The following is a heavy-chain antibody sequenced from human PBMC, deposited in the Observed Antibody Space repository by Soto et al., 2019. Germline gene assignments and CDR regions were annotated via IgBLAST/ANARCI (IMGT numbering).Heavy chain of an antibody. V-gene: IGHV4-34*01. D-gene: IGHD3-10*01. CDR2: INHSGTT. Sequence: NPSETLSLTCAVYGGSFSGYYWSWIRQPPGRGLEWIGEINHSGTTNNNPSLKSRVTISVDTSKNQFSLKVSSVTAADTAVYYCARRTAAGSENYYNSWFDTWGQGTLVTSPQ. CDR1: GGSFSGYY. CDR3: ARRTAAGSENYYNSWFDT. J-gene: IGHJ5*02.